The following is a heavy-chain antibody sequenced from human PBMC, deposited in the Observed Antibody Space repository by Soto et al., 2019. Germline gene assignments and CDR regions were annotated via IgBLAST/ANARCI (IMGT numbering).Heavy chain of an antibody. Sequence: DVQLVETGGGWGQPGGSLRLSCAASGFNFSNYDMNWIRQAPGGGLEWIAFISGTGFTTYYADSAWPRFTSSRDNSQGALFLQMDSLTVDDSGIYFCARGGVYWGQGVPVTVSS. V-gene: IGHV3-48*03. CDR3: ARGGVY. D-gene: IGHD2-8*01. J-gene: IGHJ4*02. CDR2: ISGTGFTT. CDR1: GFNFSNYD.